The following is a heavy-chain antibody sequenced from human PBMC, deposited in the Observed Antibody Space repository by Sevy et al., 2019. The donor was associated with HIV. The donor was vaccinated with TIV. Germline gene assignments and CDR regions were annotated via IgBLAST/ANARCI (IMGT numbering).Heavy chain of an antibody. J-gene: IGHJ6*02. CDR1: GFTFSSYS. D-gene: IGHD2-8*01. CDR3: ARDGDWMLYANPYDYYGLDV. CDR2: ISSSSSYI. V-gene: IGHV3-21*01. Sequence: GGSLRLSCAASGFTFSSYSMNWVRQAPGKGLEWVSSISSSSSYIYYADSMKGHFTISRDNAKNSLYLKMNSLKAVDRAVEYCARDGDWMLYANPYDYYGLDVRGQGTTVTVSS.